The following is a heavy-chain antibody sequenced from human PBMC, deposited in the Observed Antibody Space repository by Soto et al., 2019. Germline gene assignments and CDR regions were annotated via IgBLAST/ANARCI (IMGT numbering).Heavy chain of an antibody. CDR3: ARDPYGATHLPLDY. D-gene: IGHD4-17*01. CDR2: ISSSSSTI. V-gene: IGHV3-48*02. J-gene: IGHJ4*02. Sequence: PGGSLRLSCAASGFTFSSYSMNWVRQAPGKGLEWVSYISSSSSTIYYADSVKGRFTISRDNAKNSLYLQMNSLRDEDTAVYYCARDPYGATHLPLDYWGQGALVTVSS. CDR1: GFTFSSYS.